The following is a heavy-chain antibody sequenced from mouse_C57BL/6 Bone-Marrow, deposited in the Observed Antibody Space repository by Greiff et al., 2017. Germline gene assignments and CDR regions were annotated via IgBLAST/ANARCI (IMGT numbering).Heavy chain of an antibody. CDR3: TPITTGVADWYFDV. Sequence: EVQLQQSGAELVRPGASVKLSCTASGFNIKDDYMHWVKQRPEQGLEWIGWIDPENGDTEYASQFQGKATITADTSSNTAYLQLSSLTSEDTAVYYCTPITTGVADWYFDVWGTGTTVTVSS. V-gene: IGHV14-4*01. D-gene: IGHD1-1*01. J-gene: IGHJ1*03. CDR1: GFNIKDDY. CDR2: IDPENGDT.